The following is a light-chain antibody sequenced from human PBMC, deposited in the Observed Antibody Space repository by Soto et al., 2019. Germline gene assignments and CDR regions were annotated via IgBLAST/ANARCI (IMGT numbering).Light chain of an antibody. V-gene: IGKV3-20*01. Sequence: EIVLTQSPATLSLSPGERATLSCRASLSLPSRSLAWYQQRPGQAPRVLISAASTRAADIPDRFSGSGSGTDFTLTINRLEPEDFAVYYCQQYDYSPRTFSQGTKVDIK. CDR3: QQYDYSPRT. CDR2: AAS. CDR1: LSLPSRS. J-gene: IGKJ1*01.